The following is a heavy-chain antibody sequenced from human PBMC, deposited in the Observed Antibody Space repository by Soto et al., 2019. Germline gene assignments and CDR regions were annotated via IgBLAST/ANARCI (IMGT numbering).Heavy chain of an antibody. CDR3: ARDRSFWSGNYYYGMDV. J-gene: IGHJ6*02. V-gene: IGHV3-7*01. CDR1: GFTFSSYW. D-gene: IGHD3-3*01. CDR2: IKQDGSEK. Sequence: PGGSLRLSCAASGFTFSSYWMSWVRQAPGKGLEWVANIKQDGSEKYYVDSVKGRFTISRDNAKNSLYLQMNSLRAEDTAVYYCARDRSFWSGNYYYGMDVWGQGTTVTVSS.